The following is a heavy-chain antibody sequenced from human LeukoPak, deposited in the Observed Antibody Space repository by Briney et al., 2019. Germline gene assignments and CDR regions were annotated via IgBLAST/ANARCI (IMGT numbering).Heavy chain of an antibody. Sequence: PSETLSLTCTVSGGSIKSYYWSWIRQPAGKGLEWIGRMYSGGATYDNPSLKSRVTMSVDTSKNQFSLKLTSVTAADTAVYYCARGSKPGYSDFWSGHHVWGKGITVIVSS. CDR1: GGSIKSYY. J-gene: IGHJ6*04. CDR2: MYSGGAT. V-gene: IGHV4-4*07. D-gene: IGHD3-3*01. CDR3: ARGSKPGYSDFWSGHHV.